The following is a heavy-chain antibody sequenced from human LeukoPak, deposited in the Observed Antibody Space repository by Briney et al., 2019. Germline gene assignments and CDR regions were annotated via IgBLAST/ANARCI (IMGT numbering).Heavy chain of an antibody. Sequence: PSQTLSLTCTVSGDSISSGDYYWSWIRQPAGKGLEWIGRISSSGSTNYNPSLKSRVTISVDTSKNQCSLKLSSVTAADTAVYYCARAPPRIADVMWFDPWGQGTLVTVSS. CDR3: ARAPPRIADVMWFDP. CDR2: ISSSGST. CDR1: GDSISSGDYY. D-gene: IGHD6-13*01. J-gene: IGHJ5*02. V-gene: IGHV4-61*02.